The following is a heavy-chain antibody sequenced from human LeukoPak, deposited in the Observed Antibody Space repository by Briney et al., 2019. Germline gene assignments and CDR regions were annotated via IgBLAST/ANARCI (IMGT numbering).Heavy chain of an antibody. CDR3: ARDGPGNYDSSSFDY. Sequence: PGGSLRLSCAASRFTFSHYSMNWVRQAPGKGLEWVSSVWSGGTTYYADSVKGRFIISRDNSKNTLYLQMNSLRAEDTAVYYCARDGPGNYDSSSFDYWGQGTLVTVSS. D-gene: IGHD3-22*01. J-gene: IGHJ4*02. CDR2: VWSGGTT. CDR1: RFTFSHYS. V-gene: IGHV3-53*01.